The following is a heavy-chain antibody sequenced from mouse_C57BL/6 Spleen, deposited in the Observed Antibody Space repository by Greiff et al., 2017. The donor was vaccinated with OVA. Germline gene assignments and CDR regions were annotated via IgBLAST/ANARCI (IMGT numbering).Heavy chain of an antibody. CDR1: GYTFTDYE. CDR3: TRWGYCGSSPYYFDY. J-gene: IGHJ2*01. CDR2: IDPETGGT. V-gene: IGHV1-15*01. Sequence: QVQLQQSGAELVRPGASVTLSCKASGYTFTDYEMHWVKQTPVHGLEWIGAIDPETGGTAYNQKFKGKAILTDDKSSSPASLELRSLTSEDSAVYYFTRWGYCGSSPYYFDYWGQGTTLTVSS. D-gene: IGHD1-1*01.